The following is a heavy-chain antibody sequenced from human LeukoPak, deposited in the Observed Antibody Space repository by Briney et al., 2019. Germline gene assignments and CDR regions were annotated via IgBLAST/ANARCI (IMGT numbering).Heavy chain of an antibody. J-gene: IGHJ6*03. V-gene: IGHV5-51*01. CDR1: GYSFTSYW. Sequence: GESLKISCKGSGYSFTSYWIGWVRQMPGKGLEWMGIIYPGDSDTRYSPSFQGRVTISADKSISTAYLQWSSLKASDTAMYYCARQSVVPAASGYYYYYYMDVWGKGTTVTISS. D-gene: IGHD2-2*01. CDR3: ARQSVVPAASGYYYYYYMDV. CDR2: IYPGDSDT.